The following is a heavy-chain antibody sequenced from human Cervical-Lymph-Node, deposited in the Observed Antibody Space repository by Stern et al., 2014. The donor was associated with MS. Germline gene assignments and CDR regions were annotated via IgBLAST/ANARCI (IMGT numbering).Heavy chain of an antibody. Sequence: QVQLVQSGAEVKRPGSSVRVSCKASGGSFSTYSISWVRQAPGQGLEWMGGIILIFGTVNYAQKFQGRVPMSADISTGTAYLDLSSLRSEDTAMYYCARYRGTFYFDNWGQGTLVTVSS. CDR3: ARYRGTFYFDN. CDR1: GGSFSTYS. J-gene: IGHJ4*02. V-gene: IGHV1-69*06. D-gene: IGHD1-1*01. CDR2: IILIFGTV.